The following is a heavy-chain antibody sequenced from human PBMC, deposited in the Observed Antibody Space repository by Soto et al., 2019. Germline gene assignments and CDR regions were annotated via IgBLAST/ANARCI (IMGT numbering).Heavy chain of an antibody. Sequence: QVQLVQSGAEVKKPGASVKVSCKASGYTFTSYGISWVRQAPGQGLEWMGWISAYKGNTHYAQKLKGRVTMTTDTYTSTAYMELRSLRSDDTAVYYCARAPPPIAAAGREDYWGQGTLVTVSS. J-gene: IGHJ4*02. V-gene: IGHV1-18*01. D-gene: IGHD6-13*01. CDR1: GYTFTSYG. CDR2: ISAYKGNT. CDR3: ARAPPPIAAAGREDY.